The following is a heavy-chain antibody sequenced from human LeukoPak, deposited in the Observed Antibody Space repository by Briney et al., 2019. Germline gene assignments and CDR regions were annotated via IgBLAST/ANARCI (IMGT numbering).Heavy chain of an antibody. CDR3: ARMHRYGRC. D-gene: IGHD5-18*01. J-gene: IGHJ4*02. Sequence: PGGSLRLSCAASGFTFSSYAMSWVRQAPGKGLEWVSAISGSGGSTYYADSVKGRFTISRDNAKNSLDLQMNSLRAEDTAVYYCARMHRYGRCWGQGTLVTVSS. CDR2: ISGSGGST. V-gene: IGHV3-23*01. CDR1: GFTFSSYA.